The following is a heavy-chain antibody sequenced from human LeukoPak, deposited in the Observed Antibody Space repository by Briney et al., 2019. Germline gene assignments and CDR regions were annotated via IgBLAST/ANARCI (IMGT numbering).Heavy chain of an antibody. J-gene: IGHJ6*02. V-gene: IGHV4-59*11. D-gene: IGHD3-10*01. CDR1: GGSISSHY. CDR2: IYYSGST. CDR3: ARSPYGSGSYYNVPFYYYYGMDV. Sequence: SETLSLTCTVSGGSISSHYWSWIRQPPGKGLEWIGYIYYSGSTNYNPSLKSRVTISVDTSKNQFSLKLSSVAAADTAVYYCARSPYGSGSYYNVPFYYYYGMDVWGQGTTVTVSS.